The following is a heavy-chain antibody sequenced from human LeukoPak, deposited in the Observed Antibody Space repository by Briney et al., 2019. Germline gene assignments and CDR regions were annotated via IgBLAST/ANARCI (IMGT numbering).Heavy chain of an antibody. CDR3: ASVSGSGCSDY. Sequence: SETLSLTCAVYGGSFSGYYWSWIRQPPGKGLEWIGEINHSGSTNYNPSLKSRVTISVDTSKNQFSLKLSSVTAADTAVYYCASVSGSGCSDYWGQGTLVTVSS. CDR1: GGSFSGYY. D-gene: IGHD6-19*01. V-gene: IGHV4-34*01. J-gene: IGHJ4*02. CDR2: INHSGST.